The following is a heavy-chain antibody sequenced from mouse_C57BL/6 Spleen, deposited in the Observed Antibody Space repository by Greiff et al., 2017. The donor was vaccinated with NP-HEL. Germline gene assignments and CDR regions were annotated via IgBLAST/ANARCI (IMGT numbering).Heavy chain of an antibody. Sequence: VQLQQPGAELVKPGASVKMSCKASGYTFTSYWITWVKQRPGQGLEWIGDIYPGSGSTNYNEKFKGKATFTADTSSNTAYMQLSSLTTENSAIYCDARPYGNYAIDYWGQGTSVTVSS. D-gene: IGHD2-1*01. CDR3: ARPYGNYAIDY. CDR2: IYPGSGST. V-gene: IGHV1-55*01. CDR1: GYTFTSYW. J-gene: IGHJ4*01.